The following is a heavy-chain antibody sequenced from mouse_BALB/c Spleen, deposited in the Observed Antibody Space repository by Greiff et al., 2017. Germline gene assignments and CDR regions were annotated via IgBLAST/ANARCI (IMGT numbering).Heavy chain of an antibody. CDR3: ARGAFYGYDGAWFAY. J-gene: IGHJ3*01. D-gene: IGHD2-9*01. CDR1: GYTFTSYW. CDR2: IDPSDSYT. V-gene: IGHV1-69*02. Sequence: VQLQQPGAELVKPGASVKLSCKASGYTFTSYWMHWVKQRPGQGLEWIGEIDPSDSYTNYNQKFKGKATLTVDKSSSTAYMQLSSLTSEDSAVYYCARGAFYGYDGAWFAYWGQGTLVTVSA.